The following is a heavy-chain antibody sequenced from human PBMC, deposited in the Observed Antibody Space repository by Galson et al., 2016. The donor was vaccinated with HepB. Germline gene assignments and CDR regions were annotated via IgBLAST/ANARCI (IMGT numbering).Heavy chain of an antibody. CDR3: ATYLGGIVRASDY. CDR2: VNHLGGA. Sequence: ETLSLTCDVFGGSLTNAYWTWIRQPPGKGLEWIGEVNHLGGATYNPSLKGRGTLSVDMSKSQFSLRLTSVTAADTAVYYCATYLGGIVRASDYWGQGALVTVSS. CDR1: GGSLTNAY. D-gene: IGHD1-26*01. J-gene: IGHJ4*02. V-gene: IGHV4-34*01.